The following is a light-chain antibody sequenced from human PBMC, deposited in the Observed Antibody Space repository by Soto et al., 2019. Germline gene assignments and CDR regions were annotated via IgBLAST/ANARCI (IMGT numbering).Light chain of an antibody. Sequence: QSVLTQPASVSGSPGQSITISCTGTSSDVGSYNYVSWYQQHPGKAPKLMIYGVSDRPSGISSRFSGSKSGNTASLTISALQTEDEADYYCSSYTSSGTLFGTGTKLTVL. J-gene: IGLJ1*01. CDR2: GVS. CDR1: SSDVGSYNY. V-gene: IGLV2-14*01. CDR3: SSYTSSGTL.